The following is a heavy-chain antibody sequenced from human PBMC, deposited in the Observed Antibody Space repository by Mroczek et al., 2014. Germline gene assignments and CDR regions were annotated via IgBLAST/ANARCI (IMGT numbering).Heavy chain of an antibody. V-gene: IGHV3-9*01. D-gene: IGHD2-21*02. CDR1: GFTFDDYA. CDR3: AKSSCGGDCTFDY. CDR2: ISWNSGSI. Sequence: ESGGGLVQPGRSLRLSCAASGFTFDDYAMHWVRQAPGKGLEWVSGISWNSGSIGYADSVKGRFTISRDNAKNSLYLQMNSLRAEDTALYYCAKSSCGGDCTFDYWGQGTLVTVSS. J-gene: IGHJ4*02.